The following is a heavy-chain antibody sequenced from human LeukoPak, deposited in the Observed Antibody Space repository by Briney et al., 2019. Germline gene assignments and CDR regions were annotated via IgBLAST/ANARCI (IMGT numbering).Heavy chain of an antibody. J-gene: IGHJ4*02. CDR1: GGSISSYH. Sequence: SETLSLTCTVSGGSISSYHWSWIRQPPGKGLEWIGYIYYSGSTNYNPSLKSRVTISVDKSKNQFSLKLSSVTAADTAVYYCARHYSSGWPVDYWGQGTLVTVSS. CDR3: ARHYSSGWPVDY. V-gene: IGHV4-59*08. D-gene: IGHD6-19*01. CDR2: IYYSGST.